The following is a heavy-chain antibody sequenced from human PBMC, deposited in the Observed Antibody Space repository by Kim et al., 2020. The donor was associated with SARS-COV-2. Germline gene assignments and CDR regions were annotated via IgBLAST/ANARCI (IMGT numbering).Heavy chain of an antibody. J-gene: IGHJ5*02. V-gene: IGHV4-39*01. Sequence: SETLSLTCTVSGGSISSSSYYWGWIRQPPGKGLEWIGSIYYSGSTYYNPSLKSRVTISVDTSKNQFSLKLSSVTAADTAVYYCARLLVHYGDKGRWFDPWGQGTLVTVSS. CDR2: IYYSGST. CDR1: GGSISSSSYY. CDR3: ARLLVHYGDKGRWFDP. D-gene: IGHD4-17*01.